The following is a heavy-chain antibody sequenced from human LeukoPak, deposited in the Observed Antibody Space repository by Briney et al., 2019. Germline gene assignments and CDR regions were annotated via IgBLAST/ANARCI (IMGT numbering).Heavy chain of an antibody. D-gene: IGHD3-16*01. V-gene: IGHV3-11*04. CDR2: ISSSGSTI. CDR3: ARELYYDYVWGSFDY. Sequence: GSLRLSCAAAGFTFSDYYMSWIRQAPGKGLEWVSYISSSGSTIYYADSVKGRFTISRDNAKNSLYLQMNSLRAEDTAVYYCARELYYDYVWGSFDYWGQGTLVTVSS. CDR1: GFTFSDYY. J-gene: IGHJ4*02.